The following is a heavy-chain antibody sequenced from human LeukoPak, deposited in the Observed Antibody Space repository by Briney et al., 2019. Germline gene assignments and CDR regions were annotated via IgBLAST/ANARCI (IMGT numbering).Heavy chain of an antibody. V-gene: IGHV1-18*01. CDR3: ARDPHHSYYDILTGYYGGYNWFDP. CDR2: ISAYNGNT. CDR1: GYTFTSYG. Sequence: ASVKVSCKASGYTFTSYGISWVRQAPRQGLEWMGWISAYNGNTNYAQKLQGRVTMTTDTSTSTAYMELRSLRSDDTAVYYCARDPHHSYYDILTGYYGGYNWFDPWGQGTLVTVSS. D-gene: IGHD3-9*01. J-gene: IGHJ5*02.